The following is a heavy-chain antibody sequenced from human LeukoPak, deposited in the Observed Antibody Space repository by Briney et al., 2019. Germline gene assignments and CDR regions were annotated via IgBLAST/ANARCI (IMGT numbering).Heavy chain of an antibody. V-gene: IGHV4-34*01. J-gene: IGHJ6*02. D-gene: IGHD3-3*01. CDR3: ARAPIFGVVHYYYYGMDV. Sequence: SETLSLTCAVYGGSFSGYYWSWIRQPPGKGLEWIGEINHSGSTNYNPSLKSRVTISVDTSKNQFSLKLSSVTAADTAVYYCARAPIFGVVHYYYYGMDVWGQGTTVTVSS. CDR2: INHSGST. CDR1: GGSFSGYY.